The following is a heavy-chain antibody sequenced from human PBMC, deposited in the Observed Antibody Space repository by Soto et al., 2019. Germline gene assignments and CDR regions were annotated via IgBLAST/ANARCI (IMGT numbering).Heavy chain of an antibody. Sequence: QVQLMESGGGVVQPGTSLRLSCAASGFTFSNYGMHWVRQAQGKGLEWVAVVSYDGSNKYYADSVKGRFTISRDNSKNALLLQMNNLRAEDTAVYYCAKVGEQQLVRMSLDSWGKGTLVTVSS. CDR2: VSYDGSNK. CDR1: GFTFSNYG. V-gene: IGHV3-30*18. J-gene: IGHJ4*02. D-gene: IGHD6-13*01. CDR3: AKVGEQQLVRMSLDS.